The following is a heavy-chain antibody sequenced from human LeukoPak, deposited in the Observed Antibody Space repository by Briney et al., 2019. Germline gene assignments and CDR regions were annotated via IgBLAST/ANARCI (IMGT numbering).Heavy chain of an antibody. CDR2: ISSSSSYI. CDR3: ASSSGGRELLDY. D-gene: IGHD3-10*01. CDR1: GFIFSSYS. V-gene: IGHV3-21*01. Sequence: PGGSLRLSCAASGFIFSSYSMNWVRQAPGKGLEWVSSISSSSSYIYYADSVKGRFTIPRDNAQNSLYLHMNSLRVEDTAVYYCASSSGGRELLDYWGQGTLVTVSS. J-gene: IGHJ4*02.